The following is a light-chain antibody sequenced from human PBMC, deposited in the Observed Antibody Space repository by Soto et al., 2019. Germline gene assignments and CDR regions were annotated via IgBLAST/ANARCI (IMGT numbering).Light chain of an antibody. J-gene: IGKJ3*01. V-gene: IGKV3-20*01. Sequence: ESVLTQSPGTLSLSPGERATLSCWASQSISSNYLAWYQQKPGQPPRLLISGSSIRATGIPKRFSGSASGTNFTLTISSLEPEDFAVFYCQQYGSSPFTFGPGTKVD. CDR3: QQYGSSPFT. CDR1: QSISSNY. CDR2: GSS.